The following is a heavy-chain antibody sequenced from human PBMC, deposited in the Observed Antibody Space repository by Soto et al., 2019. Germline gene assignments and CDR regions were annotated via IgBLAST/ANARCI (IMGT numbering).Heavy chain of an antibody. CDR3: ARDHRGRTWFVGVYYFFGMDV. CDR1: GFIFSDYT. D-gene: IGHD1-26*01. Sequence: EVQLVESGGDLVQPGGSLRLSCAASGFIFSDYTMTWVRQAPGRGLEFVSHISSSGDAIFYAESVEGRFTVSRDNAKNSLYLQMNSLRGDDTAVYFYARDHRGRTWFVGVYYFFGMDVWGQGTAVTVSS. CDR2: ISSSGDAI. J-gene: IGHJ6*02. V-gene: IGHV3-48*04.